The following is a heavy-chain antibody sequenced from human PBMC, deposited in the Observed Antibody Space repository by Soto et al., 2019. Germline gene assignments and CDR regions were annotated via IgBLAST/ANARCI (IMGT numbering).Heavy chain of an antibody. V-gene: IGHV1-3*01. D-gene: IGHD3-3*01. J-gene: IGHJ3*02. CDR2: INAGNDNT. Sequence: ASVKVSCKASGYTFTSFAMHWVRQAPGQRLEWMGWINAGNDNTKYSQKFLDRVTITRDTSASTAYMELSSLRSDDTAVYYCAREDPWRAFDIWGQGTMVTVSS. CDR1: GYTFTSFA. CDR3: AREDPWRAFDI.